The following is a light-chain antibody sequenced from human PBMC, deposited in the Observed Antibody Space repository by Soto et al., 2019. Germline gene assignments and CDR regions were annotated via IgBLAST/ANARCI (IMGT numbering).Light chain of an antibody. Sequence: QSALTQPASVSGAPGQSITISCTGTSSDVGGYNYVSWYQQHPGKAPKVMISEVTNRPSGVSNRFSGSKSGNTASLTISGPQAEDEADYYCSSYTTTSTIVFGGGTKLTVL. CDR2: EVT. CDR3: SSYTTTSTIV. J-gene: IGLJ3*02. CDR1: SSDVGGYNY. V-gene: IGLV2-14*01.